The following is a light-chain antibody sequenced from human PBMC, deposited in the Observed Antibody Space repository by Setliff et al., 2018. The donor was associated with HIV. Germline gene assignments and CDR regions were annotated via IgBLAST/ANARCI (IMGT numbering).Light chain of an antibody. CDR3: SSYTSSSTYG. CDR2: EVS. J-gene: IGLJ1*01. V-gene: IGLV2-14*01. Sequence: QSALTQPASVSGSPGQSITISCTGTSSDVGGYNSVSWYQQHPGQAPKLMIYEVSNRPSGVSNRFSGSKSGNTASLTISVLQAEDEADYFCSSYTSSSTYGFGTGTKVTVL. CDR1: SSDVGGYNS.